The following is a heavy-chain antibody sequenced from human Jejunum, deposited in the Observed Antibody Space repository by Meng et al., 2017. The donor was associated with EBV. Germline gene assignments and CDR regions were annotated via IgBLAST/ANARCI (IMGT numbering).Heavy chain of an antibody. CDR2: ISAGSGDT. D-gene: IGHD6-13*01. Sequence: QVHLVQSGAEVKKPGASVKVSCKASGYTLTNYAVHWVRQAPGQGLEWMGYISAGSGDTKNSQKFQGRVTFTRDTSASTVYMELSSLRSEDTAMYYCARGSSWNRGDYWGQGTLVTVSS. CDR1: GYTLTNYA. V-gene: IGHV1-3*01. CDR3: ARGSSWNRGDY. J-gene: IGHJ4*02.